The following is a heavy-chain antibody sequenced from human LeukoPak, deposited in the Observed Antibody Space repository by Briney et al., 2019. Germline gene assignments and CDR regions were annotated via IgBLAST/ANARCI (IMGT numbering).Heavy chain of an antibody. V-gene: IGHV4-59*12. D-gene: IGHD2-2*02. CDR3: ARVYTGWFDP. CDR2: IYSSGST. J-gene: IGHJ5*02. CDR1: GGSINSYY. Sequence: SETLSLTCSVSGGSINSYYWTWIRQPPGKGLEWIGYIYSSGSTKYNPSLKSRVTITIDTSKNQFSLKLSSVTAADTAVYYCARVYTGWFDPWGQGTLVTVSS.